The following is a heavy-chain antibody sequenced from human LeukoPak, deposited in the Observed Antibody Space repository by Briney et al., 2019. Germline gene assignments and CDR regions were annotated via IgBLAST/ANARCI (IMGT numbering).Heavy chain of an antibody. J-gene: IGHJ4*02. Sequence: SETLSLTCNVSGGSIRSHYWSWVRQPPGKGLEWIGYIYDGGSSNYSPSLKSRVTMSVDTSTNQFSLTLSYMTAADTAVYYCARTLDTSGYFRNFDYWGQGSLVTVSS. CDR2: IYDGGSS. CDR3: ARTLDTSGYFRNFDY. D-gene: IGHD3-22*01. CDR1: GGSIRSHY. V-gene: IGHV4-59*11.